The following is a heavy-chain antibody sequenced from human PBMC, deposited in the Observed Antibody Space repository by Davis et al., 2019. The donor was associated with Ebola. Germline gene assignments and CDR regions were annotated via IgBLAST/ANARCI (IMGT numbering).Heavy chain of an antibody. CDR3: AKGAGRKSLDV. D-gene: IGHD1-14*01. CDR2: IKKDGSEK. CDR1: GFTFSNYW. V-gene: IGHV3-7*03. J-gene: IGHJ3*01. Sequence: GESLKISCAASGFTFSNYWMTWLRQAPGKGLEWVANIKKDGSEKNYAESVNGRFTISRDTAKNSLYLQMNTLRAEDTALYYCAKGAGRKSLDVWGQGTMVTVSS.